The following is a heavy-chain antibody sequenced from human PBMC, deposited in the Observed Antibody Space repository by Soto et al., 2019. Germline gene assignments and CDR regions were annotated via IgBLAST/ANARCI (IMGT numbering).Heavy chain of an antibody. Sequence: SETLSLTCAVSGGSISSGFYSWSWIRQPPGQGLEWIGYIYNSGNTYYNPSLMSRVTISVDRSQNHFSLKLTSVIAADTAVYYCARGSDGVWNWFDPWGQGTQVTVPQ. CDR1: GGSISSGFYS. V-gene: IGHV4-30-2*01. J-gene: IGHJ5*02. D-gene: IGHD2-21*02. CDR2: IYNSGNT. CDR3: ARGSDGVWNWFDP.